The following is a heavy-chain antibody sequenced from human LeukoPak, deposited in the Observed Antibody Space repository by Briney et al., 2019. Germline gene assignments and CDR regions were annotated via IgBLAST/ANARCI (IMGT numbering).Heavy chain of an antibody. Sequence: SETLSLTCTVSGGSISSSSYYWGWIRQPPGKGLEWIGSIYYSGSTYYNPSLKSRVTISVDTSKNQFSLKLSSVTAADTAVYYCARDERVGEVDYWGQGTLVTVSS. D-gene: IGHD1-26*01. J-gene: IGHJ4*02. CDR1: GGSISSSSYY. V-gene: IGHV4-39*07. CDR3: ARDERVGEVDY. CDR2: IYYSGST.